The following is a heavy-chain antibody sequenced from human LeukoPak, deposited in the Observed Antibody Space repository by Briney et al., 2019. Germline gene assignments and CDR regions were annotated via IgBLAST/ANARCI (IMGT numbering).Heavy chain of an antibody. Sequence: GGSLRLSCTGSRFAFGDYAMNWVRQAPGKGLEWVGFIRSNAYGGTIEYAASVKSRFTISRDDSRGIAYLQMNSLKTEDTAVYYCARSLSHIVIVPAANSWGQGTLVTVSS. D-gene: IGHD2-2*01. CDR2: IRSNAYGGTI. V-gene: IGHV3-49*04. J-gene: IGHJ4*02. CDR1: RFAFGDYA. CDR3: ARSLSHIVIVPAANS.